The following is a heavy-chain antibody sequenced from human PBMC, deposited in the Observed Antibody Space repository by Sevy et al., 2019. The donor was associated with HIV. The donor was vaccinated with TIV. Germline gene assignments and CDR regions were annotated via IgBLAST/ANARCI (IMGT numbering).Heavy chain of an antibody. CDR1: GGSISSSSYY. Sequence: SETLSLTCTVSGGSISSSSYYWGWIRQPPGKGLEWIGSIFYSGSTYYNPSLKSRVTISVDTSKNQFSLKLSSVTAADTAVYYCAIQTRGTYSRSGLDYWGQGTLVTVSS. D-gene: IGHD6-6*01. CDR3: AIQTRGTYSRSGLDY. V-gene: IGHV4-39*01. J-gene: IGHJ4*02. CDR2: IFYSGST.